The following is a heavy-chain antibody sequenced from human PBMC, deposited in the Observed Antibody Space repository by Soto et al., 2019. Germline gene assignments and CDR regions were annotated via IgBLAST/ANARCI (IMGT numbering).Heavy chain of an antibody. Sequence: LRLSCAASGFTFSNAWMSWVRQAPGKGLEWVGRIKSKTDGGTTDYAAPVKGGFTISRDDSKNTLYLQMNSLKTEDTAVYYCTTDRAGPYYYYYGMDVWGQGTTVTVSS. D-gene: IGHD6-13*01. V-gene: IGHV3-15*01. J-gene: IGHJ6*02. CDR3: TTDRAGPYYYYYGMDV. CDR1: GFTFSNAW. CDR2: IKSKTDGGTT.